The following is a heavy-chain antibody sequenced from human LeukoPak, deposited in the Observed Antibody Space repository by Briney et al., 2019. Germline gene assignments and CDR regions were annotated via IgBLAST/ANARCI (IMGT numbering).Heavy chain of an antibody. V-gene: IGHV3-21*01. J-gene: IGHJ6*04. CDR3: ASDGGDTYYDILTGYWGGYYYYYYGMDV. D-gene: IGHD3-9*01. Sequence: GGSLRLSCAASGFTFSSYSMNWVRQAPGKGLEWVSSISSSSSYIYYADSVKGRFTISRDNAKNSLYLQMNSLRAEDTAVYYCASDGGDTYYDILTGYWGGYYYYYYGMDVWGKGTTVTVS. CDR1: GFTFSSYS. CDR2: ISSSSSYI.